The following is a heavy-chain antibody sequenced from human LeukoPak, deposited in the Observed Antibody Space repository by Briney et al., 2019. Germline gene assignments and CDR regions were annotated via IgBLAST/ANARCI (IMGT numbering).Heavy chain of an antibody. V-gene: IGHV1-18*01. CDR1: GYTFTSYG. J-gene: IGHJ6*02. CDR2: ISAYDGNT. CDR3: ARDKAPELDDFWSGYYYYYGMDV. Sequence: ASVKVSCKASGYTFTSYGISWVRQAPGQGLEWMGRISAYDGNTNYAQKLQGRVTMTTDTSTSTAYMELRSRRSDDTAVYYCARDKAPELDDFWSGYYYYYGMDVWGQGTTVTVSS. D-gene: IGHD3-3*01.